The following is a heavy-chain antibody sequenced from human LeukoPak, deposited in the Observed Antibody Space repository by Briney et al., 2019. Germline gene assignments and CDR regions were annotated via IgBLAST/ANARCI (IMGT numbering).Heavy chain of an antibody. Sequence: ASVKVSCKASGYTFTSYGISRVRHAPGQGIEWMGWISAYNGNTNYAQKLQGRVTMTTDTSTSTAYMELRSLRSDDTAVYYCARSDFDWLCDYWGQGTLVTVSS. CDR1: GYTFTSYG. CDR2: ISAYNGNT. V-gene: IGHV1-18*01. D-gene: IGHD3-9*01. J-gene: IGHJ4*02. CDR3: ARSDFDWLCDY.